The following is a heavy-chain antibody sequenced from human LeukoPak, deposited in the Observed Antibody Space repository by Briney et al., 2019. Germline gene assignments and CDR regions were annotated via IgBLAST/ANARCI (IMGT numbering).Heavy chain of an antibody. J-gene: IGHJ3*02. V-gene: IGHV3-21*01. CDR3: ARVTILAAFDI. CDR2: ISSSSYI. D-gene: IGHD4-11*01. CDR1: GFTFSSYS. Sequence: GGSLRLSCAASGFTFSSYSMNWVRQAPGKGLEWVSSISSSSYIYYADSVKGRFTISRDNAKNSLYLQMNSLRAEDTAVYYCARVTILAAFDIWGQGTMVTVSS.